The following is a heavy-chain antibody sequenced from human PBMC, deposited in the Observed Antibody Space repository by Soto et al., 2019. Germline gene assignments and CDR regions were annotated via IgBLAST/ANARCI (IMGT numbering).Heavy chain of an antibody. CDR1: GYSFTSYW. Sequence: PGESLKISCKGSGYSFTSYWISWVRQMPGKGLEWMGRIDPSDSYTNYSPSFQGHVTISADKSISTAYLQWSSLKASDTAMYYCARLSVLRFLEWYPRFDPWGQGALFTVSS. CDR2: IDPSDSYT. V-gene: IGHV5-10-1*01. CDR3: ARLSVLRFLEWYPRFDP. D-gene: IGHD3-3*01. J-gene: IGHJ5*02.